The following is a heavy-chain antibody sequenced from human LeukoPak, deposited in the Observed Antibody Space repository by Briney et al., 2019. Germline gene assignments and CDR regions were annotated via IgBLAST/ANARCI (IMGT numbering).Heavy chain of an antibody. CDR3: AKTHPYDFWSGYYEGVFDY. D-gene: IGHD3-3*01. CDR2: ISGSGGST. J-gene: IGHJ4*02. V-gene: IGHV3-23*01. Sequence: GGSLRLSCAASGFTFSSYWMSWVRQAPGKGLEWVSAISGSGGSTYYADSVKGRFTISRDNSKNTLYLQMNSLRAEDTAVYYCAKTHPYDFWSGYYEGVFDYWGQGTLVTVSS. CDR1: GFTFSSYW.